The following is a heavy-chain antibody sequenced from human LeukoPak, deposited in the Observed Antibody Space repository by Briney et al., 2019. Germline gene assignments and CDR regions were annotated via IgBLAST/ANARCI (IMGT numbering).Heavy chain of an antibody. CDR3: ASESGWYSLSVFDY. J-gene: IGHJ4*02. V-gene: IGHV4-4*07. CDR2: IYTSGST. D-gene: IGHD6-19*01. CDR1: GGSISSYY. Sequence: SETLSLTCTVSGGSISSYYWSWIRQPAGKGLEWIGRIYTSGSTNYNPSLKSRVTMSVDTSKNQFSLKQSSVTAADTAVYYCASESGWYSLSVFDYWGQGTLVTVSS.